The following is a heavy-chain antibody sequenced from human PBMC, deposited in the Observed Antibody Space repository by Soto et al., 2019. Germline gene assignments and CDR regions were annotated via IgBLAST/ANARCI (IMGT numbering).Heavy chain of an antibody. Sequence: QLQLQESGSGLVKPSQTLSLTCAVSGGSISSGGYSWSWIRQPPGKGLEWIGYIYHSGSTYYNPSLKSPVHLSVGRSKNPFSLKLSSVTAPDTAVYFRAAGGGLPRYYWGQGTLVTVSS. CDR1: GGSISSGGYS. J-gene: IGHJ4*02. D-gene: IGHD5-12*01. CDR2: IYHSGST. V-gene: IGHV4-30-2*01. CDR3: AAGGGLPRYY.